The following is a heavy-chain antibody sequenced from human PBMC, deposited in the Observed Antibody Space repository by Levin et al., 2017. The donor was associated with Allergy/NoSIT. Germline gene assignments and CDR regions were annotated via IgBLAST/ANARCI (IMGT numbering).Heavy chain of an antibody. CDR3: ARGRIAVAATPSDY. CDR2: ISSSSSYT. CDR1: GFTFSDYY. D-gene: IGHD6-19*01. J-gene: IGHJ4*02. Sequence: GGSLRLSCAASGFTFSDYYMSWIRQAPGKGLEWVSYISSSSSYTNYADSVKGRFTISRDNAKNSLYLQMNSLRAEDTAVYYCARGRIAVAATPSDYWGQGTLVTVSS. V-gene: IGHV3-11*05.